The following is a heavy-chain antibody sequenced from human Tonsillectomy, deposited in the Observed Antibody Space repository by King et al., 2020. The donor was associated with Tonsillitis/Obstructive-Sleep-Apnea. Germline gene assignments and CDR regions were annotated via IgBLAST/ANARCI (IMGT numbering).Heavy chain of an antibody. J-gene: IGHJ4*02. CDR1: GFTFSSYG. CDR3: AKDRSSSWTFDY. D-gene: IGHD6-13*01. Sequence: QLVQSGGGVVQPGRSLRLSCAASGFTFSSYGMHWVRQAPGKGLEWVAIISYDGSKIYYADSVKGRFTISSDNSKNTLYLQMNSLRGEYTAVYYCAKDRSSSWTFDYWGQGTLVTVSS. CDR2: ISYDGSKI. V-gene: IGHV3-30*18.